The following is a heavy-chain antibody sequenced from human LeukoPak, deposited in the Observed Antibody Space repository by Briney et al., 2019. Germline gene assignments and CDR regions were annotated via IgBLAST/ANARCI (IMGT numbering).Heavy chain of an antibody. CDR3: ASSDYYDSSGSFDY. CDR2: IYRSGST. Sequence: SETLSLTCAVSGYSISSGYYWGWIRQPPGKGLEWIGSIYRSGSTYYNPSLKSRVTISVDTSKNQFSLKLSSVTAADTAVYYCASSDYYDSSGSFDYWGQGTLVTVSS. J-gene: IGHJ4*02. CDR1: GYSISSGYY. V-gene: IGHV4-38-2*01. D-gene: IGHD3-22*01.